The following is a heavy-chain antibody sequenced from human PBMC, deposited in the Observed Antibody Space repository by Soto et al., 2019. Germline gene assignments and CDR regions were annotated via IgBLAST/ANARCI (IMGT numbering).Heavy chain of an antibody. Sequence: QVQLVQSGAEVKKPGASVKVSCKASGYTFTSYAMHWVRQAPGQRVACMGWINAGNGNTKHSQKFQGRVTITRDTSASTAYMELSSLRSEDTAVYYCASSYYYGSGRDIDSWGQGTLVTVSS. CDR3: ASSYYYGSGRDIDS. CDR1: GYTFTSYA. D-gene: IGHD3-10*01. CDR2: INAGNGNT. J-gene: IGHJ4*02. V-gene: IGHV1-3*01.